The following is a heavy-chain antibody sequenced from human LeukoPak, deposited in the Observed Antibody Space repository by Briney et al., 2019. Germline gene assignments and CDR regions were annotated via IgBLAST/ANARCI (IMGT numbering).Heavy chain of an antibody. D-gene: IGHD1-26*01. V-gene: IGHV3-7*03. CDR2: IKQDGSEK. J-gene: IGHJ4*02. Sequence: GGSLRLSCAASGFTFSSYWMSWVRQAPGKGLEWVANIKQDGSEKYYVDSVKGRFTISRDNAKNSLYLQMNSLRAEDTAVYYCARGVGSGSRLRAGDYWGQGTLVTVSS. CDR1: GFTFSSYW. CDR3: ARGVGSGSRLRAGDY.